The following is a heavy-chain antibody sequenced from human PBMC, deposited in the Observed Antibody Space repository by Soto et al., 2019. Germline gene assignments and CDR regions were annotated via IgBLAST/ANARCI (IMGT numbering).Heavy chain of an antibody. J-gene: IGHJ3*02. V-gene: IGHV1-2*04. CDR2: INPNSGGT. D-gene: IGHD2-15*01. Sequence: ASVKVSCKASGYTFTGYYMHWVRQAPGQGLEWMGWINPNSGGTNYAQKFQGWVTMTRDTSISTAYMELSRLRSDDTAVDYCARLVGRGGSGTDVFDIWGQGKRVTVPS. CDR3: ARLVGRGGSGTDVFDI. CDR1: GYTFTGYY.